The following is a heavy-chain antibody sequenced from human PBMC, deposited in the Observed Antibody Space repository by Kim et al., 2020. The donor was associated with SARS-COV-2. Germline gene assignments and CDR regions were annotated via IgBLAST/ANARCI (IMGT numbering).Heavy chain of an antibody. CDR1: GFTFSSYG. D-gene: IGHD1-1*01. V-gene: IGHV3-33*01. CDR3: ARENWNLHHDAFDI. CDR2: IWYDGSNK. Sequence: GGSLRLSCAASGFTFSSYGMHWVRQAPGKGLEWVAVIWYDGSNKYYADSVKGRFTISRDNSKNTLYLQMNSLRAEDTAVYYCARENWNLHHDAFDIWGQGTMVTVSS. J-gene: IGHJ3*02.